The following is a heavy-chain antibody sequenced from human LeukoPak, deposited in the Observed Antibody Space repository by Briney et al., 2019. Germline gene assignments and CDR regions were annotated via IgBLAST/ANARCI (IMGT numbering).Heavy chain of an antibody. CDR1: GGSISIYY. D-gene: IGHD6-19*01. J-gene: IGHJ4*02. CDR2: ISYTGST. Sequence: PSETLSLTCTVSGGSISIYYWNWIRQPPGKGLEWIGYISYTGSTNYNPSLKSRVSISLDTSKNQFSLKLSSVTAADTAVYYCARLPEFGSGWYFDYWGQGTLVTVS. V-gene: IGHV4-59*08. CDR3: ARLPEFGSGWYFDY.